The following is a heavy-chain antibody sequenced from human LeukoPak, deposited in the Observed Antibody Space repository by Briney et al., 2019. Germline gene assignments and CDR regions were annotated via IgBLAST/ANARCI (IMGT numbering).Heavy chain of an antibody. D-gene: IGHD2-21*02. J-gene: IGHJ4*02. V-gene: IGHV4-4*07. Sequence: SETLSFTCTVSGGSIISYYWSWIRQPAGKGLEWIGRIYTSGSTNYNPSLKSRVTMSVDTSKNQFSLKLSSLTAADTAVYYCAREGISDGVYYFDYWGQGTLVTVSS. CDR2: IYTSGST. CDR3: AREGISDGVYYFDY. CDR1: GGSIISYY.